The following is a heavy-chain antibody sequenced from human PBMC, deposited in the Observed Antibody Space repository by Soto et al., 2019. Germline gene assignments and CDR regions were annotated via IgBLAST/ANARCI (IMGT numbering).Heavy chain of an antibody. J-gene: IGHJ1*01. CDR1: GFTVSSNY. D-gene: IGHD1-26*01. CDR2: IYSGGGT. V-gene: IGHV3-66*01. CDR3: ARDLGGATTEYFQH. Sequence: PGGSLRLSCAASGFTVSSNYMSWVRQAPGKGLEWVSVIYSGGGTYYADSVKGRFTISRDNSKNTLYLQMNSLRAEDTAVYYCARDLGGATTEYFQHWGQGTLVTVSS.